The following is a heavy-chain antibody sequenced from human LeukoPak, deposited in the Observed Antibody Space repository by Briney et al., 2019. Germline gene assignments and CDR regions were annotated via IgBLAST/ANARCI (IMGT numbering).Heavy chain of an antibody. V-gene: IGHV3-7*01. J-gene: IGHJ4*02. CDR3: ARVFYGFGELFYHFDY. CDR1: GFTFSNYW. Sequence: PGGSLRLSCEASGFTFSNYWMTWVRQAPGKGLEGVAIIKQDGSEKYYVDSVKGRFTISRDNAKNSLYLQMNSLRAEDTAVYYCARVFYGFGELFYHFDYWGQGTLVTVSS. D-gene: IGHD3-10*01. CDR2: IKQDGSEK.